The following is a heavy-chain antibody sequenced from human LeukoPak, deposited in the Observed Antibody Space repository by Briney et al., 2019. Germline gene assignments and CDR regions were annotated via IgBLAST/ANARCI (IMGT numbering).Heavy chain of an antibody. CDR3: ARDMAGGTFDY. CDR1: GYTFTSYY. CDR2: INPSGGST. J-gene: IGHJ4*02. Sequence: ASVKVSCKASGYTFTSYYMHWVRQAPGQGLEWMGIINPSGGSTSYAQKFQGRVTMTRDMSTSTVYMELSRLRSDDTAVYYCARDMAGGTFDYWGQGTLVTVSS. D-gene: IGHD2-15*01. V-gene: IGHV1-46*01.